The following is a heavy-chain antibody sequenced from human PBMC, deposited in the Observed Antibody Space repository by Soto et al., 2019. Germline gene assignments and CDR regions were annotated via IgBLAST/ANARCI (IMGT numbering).Heavy chain of an antibody. J-gene: IGHJ6*02. V-gene: IGHV3-33*03. CDR3: AKDEGRFLRNYFNYGIDV. Sequence: LXLSCAASVFDFSYHVMHWVRQAPCEGLEWVTVISYDGTAKYYKESVKGRFTTSRDNSKKTLYLQIDSLRVEDTAVYYCAKDEGRFLRNYFNYGIDVWGLGTTVTVSS. CDR2: ISYDGTAK. CDR1: VFDFSYHV. D-gene: IGHD3-3*01.